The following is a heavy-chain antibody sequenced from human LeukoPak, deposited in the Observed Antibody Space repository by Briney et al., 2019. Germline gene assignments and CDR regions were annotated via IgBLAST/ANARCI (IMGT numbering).Heavy chain of an antibody. D-gene: IGHD4-23*01. V-gene: IGHV4-34*01. CDR1: GGSFSGYY. CDR2: INHSGST. CDR3: ARARRIRWPSYYYYYYMDV. J-gene: IGHJ6*03. Sequence: SETLSLTCAVYGGSFSGYYWSWIRQPPGKGLEWIGDINHSGSTNYNPSLKSRVTISVDTSKNQFSLKLSSVTAADTAMYYCARARRIRWPSYYYYYYMDVWGKGTTVTVSS.